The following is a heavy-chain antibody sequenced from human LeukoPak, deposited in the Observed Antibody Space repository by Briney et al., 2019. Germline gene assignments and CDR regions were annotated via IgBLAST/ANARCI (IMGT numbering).Heavy chain of an antibody. CDR1: GYSFTSCW. Sequence: GESLKISCKGSGYSFTSCWIGWVRQMPGKGLEWMGIIYPGDSGTRYSPSFQGQVTISADKSISTAYLQWSGLKASDTAMYYCASHYCSSTSCYEYDAFDIWGQGTMVTVSS. V-gene: IGHV5-51*01. CDR3: ASHYCSSTSCYEYDAFDI. D-gene: IGHD2-2*01. J-gene: IGHJ3*02. CDR2: IYPGDSGT.